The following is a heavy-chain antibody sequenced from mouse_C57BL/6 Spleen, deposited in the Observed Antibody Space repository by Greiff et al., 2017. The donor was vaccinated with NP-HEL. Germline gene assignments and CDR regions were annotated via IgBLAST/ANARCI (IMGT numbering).Heavy chain of an antibody. Sequence: VQLKQSGPELVKPGASVKISCKASGYSFTGYYMNWVKQSPEKSLEWIGEINPSTGGTTSNQKFKAKATLTVYKSSSTAYMQLKSLTSEDSAVYYCATGYETYWGQGTLVTVSA. V-gene: IGHV1-42*01. J-gene: IGHJ3*01. CDR1: GYSFTGYY. D-gene: IGHD3-2*02. CDR2: INPSTGGT. CDR3: ATGYETY.